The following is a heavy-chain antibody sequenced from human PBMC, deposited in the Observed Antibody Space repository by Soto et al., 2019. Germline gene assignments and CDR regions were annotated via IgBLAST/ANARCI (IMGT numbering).Heavy chain of an antibody. CDR2: IYSGGST. V-gene: IGHV3-53*04. CDR1: GLTVISNY. D-gene: IGHD6-25*01. CDR3: ARGASSSDDY. Sequence: EVQLVESGGGWVQPGGSLRLSCAASGLTVISNYMSWVRQAPGKGLEWVSVIYSGGSTYYADSVKGRVTISRHKSKNTLYLKMNSLRAEDTAVYYCARGASSSDDYWGQGTLVTVSS. J-gene: IGHJ4*02.